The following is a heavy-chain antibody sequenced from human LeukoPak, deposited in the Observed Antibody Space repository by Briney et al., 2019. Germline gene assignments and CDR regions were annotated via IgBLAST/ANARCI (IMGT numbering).Heavy chain of an antibody. J-gene: IGHJ4*02. CDR1: GFSFSDYY. Sequence: GGSLRLSCAASGFSFSDYYMSWIRQAPGKGLEWVSYISSSGSTTYYADSVKGRFTMSRDNAKNSLYLQMNSLRAEDTAVYYCARDTYSSSSTIDYWGQGTLVTVSS. CDR3: ARDTYSSSSTIDY. D-gene: IGHD6-6*01. CDR2: ISSSGSTT. V-gene: IGHV3-11*04.